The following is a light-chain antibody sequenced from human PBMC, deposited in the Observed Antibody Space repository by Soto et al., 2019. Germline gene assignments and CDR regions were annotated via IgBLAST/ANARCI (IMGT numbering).Light chain of an antibody. CDR3: QPHRSWPLT. Sequence: ESMLVDPRGPRTLSPGERATLSCRASQSVSTFLAWYQQKPGQAPRLLIYDASDRATGIPGRFSGSGSGTDFTLTISSLEPEAFAVYYGQPHRSWPLTFGGGTKVDIK. V-gene: IGKV3-11*01. CDR2: DAS. J-gene: IGKJ4*01. CDR1: QSVSTF.